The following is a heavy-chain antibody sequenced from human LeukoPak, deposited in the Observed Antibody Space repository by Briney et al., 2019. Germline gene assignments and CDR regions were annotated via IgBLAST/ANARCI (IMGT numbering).Heavy chain of an antibody. Sequence: GGSLRLSCAASGFTFSSYSMNWVRQAPGKGLEWVSSISSSSSYIYYADSVKGRFTISRDNAKNSLYLQMNSLRAGDTAVYYCAKDAGYYDILTGYFGNWFDPWGQGTLVTVSS. CDR2: ISSSSSYI. V-gene: IGHV3-21*01. CDR3: AKDAGYYDILTGYFGNWFDP. CDR1: GFTFSSYS. J-gene: IGHJ5*02. D-gene: IGHD3-9*01.